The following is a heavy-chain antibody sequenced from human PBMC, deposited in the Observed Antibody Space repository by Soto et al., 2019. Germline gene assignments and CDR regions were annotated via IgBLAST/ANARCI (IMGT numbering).Heavy chain of an antibody. D-gene: IGHD3-22*01. J-gene: IGHJ4*02. Sequence: GCSLRLSCKASEYPFAADAMSWVRQAPERGREWVGVIRAQPYTGSTQYAASVKGRFTISTDDSKDIAYLPDNSLNTHDTAVYYCKSDQYFDSIAYILHLFDYWGQGTLVTV. CDR3: KSDQYFDSIAYILHLFDY. V-gene: IGHV3-49*04. CDR2: IRAQPYTGST. CDR1: EYPFAADA.